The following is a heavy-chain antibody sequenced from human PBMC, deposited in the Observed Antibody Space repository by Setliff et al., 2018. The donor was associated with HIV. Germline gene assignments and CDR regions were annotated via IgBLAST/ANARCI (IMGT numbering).Heavy chain of an antibody. CDR3: ARLVPPYYTVMARDY. D-gene: IGHD5-18*01. CDR1: GGSISSYY. CDR2: IYTSGSV. J-gene: IGHJ4*02. V-gene: IGHV4-4*09. Sequence: SETLSLTCTVSGGSISSYYWSWIRQPPGKGLEWIGYIYTSGSVNYNPSLNSRVTISVDTSKNQFSLKVNSVTAADTAVCYCARLVPPYYTVMARDYWGQGTLVTVSS.